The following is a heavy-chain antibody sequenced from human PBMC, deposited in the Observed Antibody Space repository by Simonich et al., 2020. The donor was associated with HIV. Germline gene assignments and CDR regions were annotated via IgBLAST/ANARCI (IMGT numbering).Heavy chain of an antibody. CDR2: INHSGST. D-gene: IGHD2-2*01. Sequence: QVQLQQWGAGLLKPSETLSLTCAVYGGSYSGYYWSWIRQPPGKGLEWIGEINHSGSTNYNPSLNSRVTISVDTSKNQFSLKLSSVTAADTAVYYCARGFYQRLYYFDYWGQGTLVTVSS. J-gene: IGHJ4*02. CDR3: ARGFYQRLYYFDY. CDR1: GGSYSGYY. V-gene: IGHV4-34*01.